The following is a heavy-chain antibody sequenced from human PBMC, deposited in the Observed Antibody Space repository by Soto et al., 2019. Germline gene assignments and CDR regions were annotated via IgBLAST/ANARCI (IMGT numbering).Heavy chain of an antibody. CDR3: ARGSDAFDI. Sequence: EVQLVESGGGLVQPGGSLRLSCAASGFTFSSYSMNWGRQAPGKGPEWVSYISSGSAAIYYADSVKGRFTISRDNAKNSLYLQMNSLRDEDTAVYCCARGSDAFDIWGQGTMITVSS. CDR1: GFTFSSYS. CDR2: ISSGSAAI. J-gene: IGHJ3*02. V-gene: IGHV3-48*02.